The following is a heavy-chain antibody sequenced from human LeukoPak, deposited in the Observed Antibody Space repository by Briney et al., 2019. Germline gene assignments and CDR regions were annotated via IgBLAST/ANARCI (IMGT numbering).Heavy chain of an antibody. CDR2: ISDSGDT. V-gene: IGHV3-23*01. CDR1: GFTFNRYT. D-gene: IGHD2-2*01. Sequence: GGSLRLSCAASGFTFNRYTMSWVRQAPAKGLEWVSAISDSGDTYYTDSVEGRFTISRDDSKNTLWLQMSSLRADDTAVYYCARELEGSSIRWLDPWGQGSLVTVSS. J-gene: IGHJ5*02. CDR3: ARELEGSSIRWLDP.